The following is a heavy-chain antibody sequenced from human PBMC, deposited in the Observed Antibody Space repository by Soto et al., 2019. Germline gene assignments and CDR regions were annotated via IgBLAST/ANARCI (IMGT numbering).Heavy chain of an antibody. D-gene: IGHD6-6*01. Sequence: PSETLSLTCTVSGGSISSGGYYWSSIRQHPGKGLEWIGYIYYSGSTYYNPSLKSRVTISVDTSKNQFSLKLSSVTAADTAVYYCARDLMYSSSSGGMDGWGQGTKVTVSS. CDR2: IYYSGST. CDR1: GGSISSGGYY. J-gene: IGHJ6*02. CDR3: ARDLMYSSSSGGMDG. V-gene: IGHV4-31*03.